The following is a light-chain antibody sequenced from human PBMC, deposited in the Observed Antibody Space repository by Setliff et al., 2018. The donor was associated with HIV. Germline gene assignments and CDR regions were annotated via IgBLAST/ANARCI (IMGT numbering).Light chain of an antibody. CDR1: SSDVGGYNY. CDR3: CSYAGSYTPNV. V-gene: IGLV2-11*01. CDR2: DVS. Sequence: QSALTQPRSVSGSPGQSVTISCTGTSSDVGGYNYVSWYQQHPGKAPKLMIYDVSKRPSGVPDRFSGSKSDNTASLTISGLQAEDEADYSCCSYAGSYTPNVFGTGTKVPVL. J-gene: IGLJ1*01.